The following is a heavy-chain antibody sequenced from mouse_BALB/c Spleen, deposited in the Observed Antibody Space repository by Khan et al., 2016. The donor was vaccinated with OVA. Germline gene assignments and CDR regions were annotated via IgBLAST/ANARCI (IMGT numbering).Heavy chain of an antibody. D-gene: IGHD4-1*01. Sequence: VELVESGGGLVQPGGSLRLSCATSGFTFTDYYMTWVRQPPGKALEWLGFIRDKTNGYTTEYSASVRGRFTISRDNSQSILYLPMNSLRVEDSATYYCAREWEFYAMDYWGQGTSVTVSS. CDR2: IRDKTNGYTT. CDR1: GFTFTDYY. V-gene: IGHV7-3*02. J-gene: IGHJ4*01. CDR3: AREWEFYAMDY.